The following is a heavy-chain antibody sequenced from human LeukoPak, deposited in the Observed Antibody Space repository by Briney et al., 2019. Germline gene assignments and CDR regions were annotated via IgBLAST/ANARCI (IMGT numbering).Heavy chain of an antibody. CDR1: GFTFNSYA. CDR3: ASGKVGTKAFDI. J-gene: IGHJ3*02. V-gene: IGHV3-23*01. CDR2: ISGSGGST. Sequence: GGSLRLSCAASGFTFNSYAMSWVRQAPGKGLEWVSGISGSGGSTYYADSVKGRFTISRDNSKNTLYLQMNSLRAEDTAVYYCASGKVGTKAFDIWGQGTMVTVSS. D-gene: IGHD1-26*01.